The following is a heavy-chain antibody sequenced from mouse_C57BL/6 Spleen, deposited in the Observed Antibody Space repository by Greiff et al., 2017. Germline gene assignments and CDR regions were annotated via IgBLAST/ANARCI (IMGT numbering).Heavy chain of an antibody. D-gene: IGHD2-4*01. V-gene: IGHV1-52*01. CDR3: ARSYYDYDGRLSWFAY. J-gene: IGHJ3*01. CDR1: GYTFTSYW. Sequence: VQLKQPGAELVRPGSSVKLSCKASGYTFTSYWMHWVKQRPIQGLEWIGNIDPSDSETHYNHKFKDKATLTVDKSSSTAYMQLSSLTSEDSAVYYCARSYYDYDGRLSWFAYWGQGTLVTVSA. CDR2: IDPSDSET.